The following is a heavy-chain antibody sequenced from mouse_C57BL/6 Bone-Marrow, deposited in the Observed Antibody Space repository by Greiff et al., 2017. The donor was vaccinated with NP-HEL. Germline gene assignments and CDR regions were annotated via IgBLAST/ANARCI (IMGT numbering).Heavy chain of an antibody. Sequence: VQLQQPGAELVKPGASVKMSCKASGYTFTSYWITWVKQRPGQGLEWIGDINPGSGSTNYTEKFKSTATLTVDTSSSTAYMQLSSLTSEDSADYCCARRALTTEYYFDDWGKGTTLTVSS. V-gene: IGHV1-55*01. D-gene: IGHD1-1*01. CDR1: GYTFTSYW. CDR3: ARRALTTEYYFDD. CDR2: INPGSGST. J-gene: IGHJ2*01.